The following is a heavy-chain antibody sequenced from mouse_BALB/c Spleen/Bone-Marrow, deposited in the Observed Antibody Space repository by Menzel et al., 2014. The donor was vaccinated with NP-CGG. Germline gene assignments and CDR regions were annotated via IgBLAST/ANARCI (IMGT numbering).Heavy chain of an antibody. CDR1: GYTFSSYW. Sequence: LVESGTELMKPGASVKISCKATGYTFSSYWIEWVNQRPGHGLEWIGEILPGSGSTNYNEKFKGKATFTADTSSNTAYMQLSSLTSEDSAVYYCARRGHGSAWFAYWGQETLVTVSA. CDR2: ILPGSGST. V-gene: IGHV1-9*01. D-gene: IGHD1-2*01. CDR3: ARRGHGSAWFAY. J-gene: IGHJ3*01.